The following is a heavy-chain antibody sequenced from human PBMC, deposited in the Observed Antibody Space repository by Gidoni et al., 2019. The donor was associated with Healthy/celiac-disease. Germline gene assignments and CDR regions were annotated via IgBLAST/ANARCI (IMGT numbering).Heavy chain of an antibody. V-gene: IGHV3-64D*09. CDR1: AVPFRCYA. J-gene: IGHJ4*02. D-gene: IGHD5-18*01. CDR2: ISRNGGST. Sequence: EVQLVESGGGLVQPGGSLGLSCSASAVPFRCYAMHWVRQAPGKGLEYVSAISRNGGSTYYADSVKGRFTVSRDNSKNTLYLQMSSLRAEDTAVYYCVKSLVDTAMVIYYFDYWGQGTLVTVSS. CDR3: VKSLVDTAMVIYYFDY.